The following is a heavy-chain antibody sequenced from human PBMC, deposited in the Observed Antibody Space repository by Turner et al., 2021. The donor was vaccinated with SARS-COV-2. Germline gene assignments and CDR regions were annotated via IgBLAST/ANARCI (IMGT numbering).Heavy chain of an antibody. D-gene: IGHD3-16*01. CDR1: GFPFANAW. J-gene: IGHJ4*02. Sequence: EVQLVESGGDLVKPGGSLRRSCAASGFPFANAWMSWVRQAPGKGLEWVGHIASNTDGGATYYAAPVKGRFTISRDDSKTTLFLQMTSLKAEDTAVYYCVGAFLGNWGQGTLVTVSS. CDR3: VGAFLGN. V-gene: IGHV3-15*04. CDR2: IASNTDGGAT.